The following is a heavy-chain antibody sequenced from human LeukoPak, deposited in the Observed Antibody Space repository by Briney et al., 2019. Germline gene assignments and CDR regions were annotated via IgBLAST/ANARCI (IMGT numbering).Heavy chain of an antibody. V-gene: IGHV3-7*04. CDR1: GFIFSTYW. D-gene: IGHD2-2*01. Sequence: GGSLRLSCAASGFIFSTYWMSWVRQAPGKGLEWVATIKQDGSEKFYVDSAKGRFTISRDNAKKSLYLQMNSLRGEDTAIYYCARGGGYASDYWGQGTLVTVSS. CDR3: ARGGGYASDY. CDR2: IKQDGSEK. J-gene: IGHJ4*02.